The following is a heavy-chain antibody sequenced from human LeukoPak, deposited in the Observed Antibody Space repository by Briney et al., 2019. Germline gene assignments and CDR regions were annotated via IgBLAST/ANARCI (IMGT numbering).Heavy chain of an antibody. Sequence: SETLSLTCAVYGGSFSGYYWSWIRQPAGKGLEWIGRIYTSGSTNYNPSLKSRVTISVDTSKNQFSLKLSSVTAADTAVYYCARVSYGSGSYYNVHYFDYWGQGTLVTVSS. J-gene: IGHJ4*02. CDR3: ARVSYGSGSYYNVHYFDY. D-gene: IGHD3-10*01. CDR2: IYTSGST. V-gene: IGHV4-59*10. CDR1: GGSFSGYY.